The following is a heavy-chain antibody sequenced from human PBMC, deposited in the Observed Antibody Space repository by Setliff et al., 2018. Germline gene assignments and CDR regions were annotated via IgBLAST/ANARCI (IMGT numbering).Heavy chain of an antibody. CDR3: ARVVTSAFDI. CDR1: GFTFSSYA. J-gene: IGHJ3*02. CDR2: ISGYGSRT. V-gene: IGHV3-23*01. Sequence: GSLRLSCAASGFTFSSYAMTWVRQAPGKGLEWVSGISGYGSRTYYADSVKGRSTISRGNSQNSLYLQMSSLRAEDTAVFYCARVVTSAFDIWGQGTMVTVSS. D-gene: IGHD2-2*01.